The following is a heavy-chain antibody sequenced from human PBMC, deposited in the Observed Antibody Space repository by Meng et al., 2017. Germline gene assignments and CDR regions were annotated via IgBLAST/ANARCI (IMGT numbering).Heavy chain of an antibody. CDR2: INHSGST. V-gene: IGHV4-34*01. J-gene: IGHJ5*02. Sequence: QVQQQQWGAGLLKPSETLALPCAVYGGSFSGYYWSWIRQPPGKGLEWIGEINHSGSTNYNPSLKSRVTISVDTSKNQFSLKLSSVTAADTAVYYCARGYCSGGSCYSNWFDPWGQGTLVTVSS. D-gene: IGHD2-15*01. CDR1: GGSFSGYY. CDR3: ARGYCSGGSCYSNWFDP.